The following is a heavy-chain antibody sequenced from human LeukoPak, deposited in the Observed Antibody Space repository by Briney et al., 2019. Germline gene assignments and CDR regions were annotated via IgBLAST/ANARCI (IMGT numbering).Heavy chain of an antibody. J-gene: IGHJ4*02. CDR2: ISSSGSTI. V-gene: IGHV3-11*04. CDR3: ARDGYDFWSGYYIPQIDY. Sequence: PGGSLRLSCAASGFTFSDYYMSWIRQAPGKGLEWVSYISSSGSTIYYADSVKGRFTISRDNAKNSLYLQMNSLRAEDTAVYYCARDGYDFWSGYYIPQIDYWGQGTLVTASS. CDR1: GFTFSDYY. D-gene: IGHD3-3*01.